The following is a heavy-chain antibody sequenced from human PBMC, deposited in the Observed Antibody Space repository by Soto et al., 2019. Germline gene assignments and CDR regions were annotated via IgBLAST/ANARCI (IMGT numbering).Heavy chain of an antibody. CDR3: AKAGEDGGHSGPLGS. J-gene: IGHJ5*02. Sequence: QVRLVESGGGVIQPGRSLRLSCAASGFSFSNYGMHWVRQAPGRRLGWLAVIAYDGSNTYYADSVKGRFSVSRDNSKNTLYLQMNGLRPDDTAVYYCAKAGEDGGHSGPLGSWGQGTLVTVSS. V-gene: IGHV3-30*18. CDR2: IAYDGSNT. D-gene: IGHD2-21*02. CDR1: GFSFSNYG.